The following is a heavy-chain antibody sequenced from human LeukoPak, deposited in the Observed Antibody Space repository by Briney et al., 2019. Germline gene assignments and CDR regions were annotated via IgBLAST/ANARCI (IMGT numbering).Heavy chain of an antibody. J-gene: IGHJ4*02. CDR3: ARDLGDDYGDYNVDY. V-gene: IGHV3-21*01. CDR2: ISSSSSYI. D-gene: IGHD4-17*01. Sequence: PGGSLRLSCAASGFTFSSYSMNWVRQAPGKGLEWVSSISSSSSYIYYADSVKGRFTISRDNAKNSLYLQMSSLRAEDTAVYYCARDLGDDYGDYNVDYWGQGTLVTVSS. CDR1: GFTFSSYS.